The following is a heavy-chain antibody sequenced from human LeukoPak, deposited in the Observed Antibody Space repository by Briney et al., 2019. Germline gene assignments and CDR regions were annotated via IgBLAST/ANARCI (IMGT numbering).Heavy chain of an antibody. CDR2: IYYSGST. J-gene: IGHJ2*01. CDR3: AKQSDYWYFDL. Sequence: PSETLSLTCTVSGGSISSYYWSWIRQPPGKGLEWIGYIYYSGSTNYNPSLKSRVTISVDTSKNQFSLKLSSVTAADTAVYYCAKQSDYWYFDLWGRGTLVTVSS. CDR1: GGSISSYY. D-gene: IGHD4-11*01. V-gene: IGHV4-59*01.